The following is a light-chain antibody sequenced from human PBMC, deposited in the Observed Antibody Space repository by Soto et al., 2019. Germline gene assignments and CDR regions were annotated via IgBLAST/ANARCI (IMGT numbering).Light chain of an antibody. CDR2: GAS. CDR1: QSVSSSY. Sequence: EIVLTQSPGTLSLSPGERATLSCRASQSVSSSYLAWYQQKPGQAPRLLIYGASSRATGIPDRFSGSGSGTDFTLTISRLEPEDFAVYYCQQYGSSLRGVNFGGGTKVEIK. CDR3: QQYGSSLRGVN. V-gene: IGKV3-20*01. J-gene: IGKJ4*01.